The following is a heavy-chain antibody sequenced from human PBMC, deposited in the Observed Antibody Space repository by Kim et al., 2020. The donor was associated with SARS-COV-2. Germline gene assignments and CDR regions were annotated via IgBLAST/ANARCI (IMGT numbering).Heavy chain of an antibody. CDR2: ISGSGGST. D-gene: IGHD3-16*01. CDR3: AKDRWGYTILTHPGGVDY. J-gene: IGHJ4*02. V-gene: IGHV3-23*01. Sequence: GGSLRLSCAASGFTFSSYAMSWVRQAPGKGLEWVSAISGSGGSTYYADSVKGRFTISRDNSKNTLYLQMNSLRAEDTAVYYCAKDRWGYTILTHPGGVDYWGQGTLVTVSS. CDR1: GFTFSSYA.